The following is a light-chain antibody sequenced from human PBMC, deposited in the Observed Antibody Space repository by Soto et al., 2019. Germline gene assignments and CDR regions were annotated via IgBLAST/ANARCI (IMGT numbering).Light chain of an antibody. Sequence: QSALTQPPSVSGAPGQRVTISCTGSSSNIGAGYDVHWYQQLPGTAPKLLIYGNSNRPSGVPDRISGSKSSTSASLAISGLQAEDEADYYCQSFDSSLSGWVFGGGTKLTVL. CDR3: QSFDSSLSGWV. J-gene: IGLJ2*01. CDR1: SSNIGAGYD. V-gene: IGLV1-40*01. CDR2: GNS.